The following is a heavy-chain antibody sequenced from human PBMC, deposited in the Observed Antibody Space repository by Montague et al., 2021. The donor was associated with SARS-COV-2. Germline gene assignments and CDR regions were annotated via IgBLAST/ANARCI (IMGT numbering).Heavy chain of an antibody. D-gene: IGHD3-10*01. CDR1: GRSIISTSSY. V-gene: IGHV4-39*07. J-gene: IGHJ4*02. CDR3: VGVSWYYYGSGAFDH. Sequence: SETLSLTCTVSGRSIISTSSYWGWIRQPPGGGLEWIGSISHRENTFYNPSLKSPVTISVDTSKNQFSLKMISVTAADTGIYYCVGVSWYYYGSGAFDHWGQGTLVTVSA. CDR2: ISHRENT.